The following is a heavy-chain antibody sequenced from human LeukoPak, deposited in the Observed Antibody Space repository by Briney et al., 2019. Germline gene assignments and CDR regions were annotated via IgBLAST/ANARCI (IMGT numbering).Heavy chain of an antibody. D-gene: IGHD6-6*01. CDR2: ISGSGGNT. CDR1: GFIFSSYA. J-gene: IGHJ4*02. V-gene: IGHV3-23*01. CDR3: ARSLAPSSSFSFDY. Sequence: GGSLRLSCAASGFIFSSYAMSWVRQAPGKGLEWVSGISGSGGNTYNADSVTGRFTISRDNSKNTLYLQMNSLRAEDTAVYYCARSLAPSSSFSFDYWGQGTLVTVSS.